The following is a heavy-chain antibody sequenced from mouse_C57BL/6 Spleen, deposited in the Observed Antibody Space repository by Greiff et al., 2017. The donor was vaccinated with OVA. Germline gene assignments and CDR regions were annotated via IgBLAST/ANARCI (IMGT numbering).Heavy chain of an antibody. V-gene: IGHV5-6*01. Sequence: EVKLMESGGDLVKPGGSLKLSCAASGFTFSSYGMSWVRQTPDKRLEWVATISSGGSYTYYPDSVKERFTISRDNAKNTLYLQMSSLKSEDTAMYYCARHGMDWYFDVCGTGTPGTVSS. D-gene: IGHD2-10*02. J-gene: IGHJ1*03. CDR3: ARHGMDWYFDV. CDR1: GFTFSSYG. CDR2: ISSGGSYT.